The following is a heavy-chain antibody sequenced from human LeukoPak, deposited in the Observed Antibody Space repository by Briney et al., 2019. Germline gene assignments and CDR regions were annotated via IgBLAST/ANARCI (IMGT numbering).Heavy chain of an antibody. D-gene: IGHD3-10*01. J-gene: IGHJ5*02. V-gene: IGHV3-48*03. CDR2: ISSSGSTI. CDR3: TRDLDGSGNVNWFDP. CDR1: GFTFSSYE. Sequence: GGSLRPSCAASGFTFSSYEMNWVRQAPGKGLEWVSYISSSGSTIYYADSVKGRFTISRDNAKNTLYLQMNSLRAEDTAVYYCTRDLDGSGNVNWFDPWGQGTLVTVSS.